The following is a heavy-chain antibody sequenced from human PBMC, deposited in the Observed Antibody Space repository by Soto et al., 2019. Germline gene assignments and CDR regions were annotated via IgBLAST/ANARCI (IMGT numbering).Heavy chain of an antibody. Sequence: AETLSLTCAVSGGSFTSNNWWTCVRQPPGQGLEWIGEIYRTGSTNYNPSLKSRVTISLDKSENQFSLKVTSLTAADTAVYYCASRDPGTSVDYWGQGTLVTVYS. CDR1: GGSFTSNNW. D-gene: IGHD1-7*01. CDR3: ASRDPGTSVDY. CDR2: IYRTGST. J-gene: IGHJ4*02. V-gene: IGHV4-4*02.